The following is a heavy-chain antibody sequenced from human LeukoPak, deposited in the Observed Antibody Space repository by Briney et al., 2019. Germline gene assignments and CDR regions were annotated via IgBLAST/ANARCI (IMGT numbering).Heavy chain of an antibody. Sequence: GGSLRLSCAASGFTFSNAWMSWVRQAPGKGLEWVGRIISKTDGGTTDYAAPVKGRFTISRDDSKNTLYLQMNSLRAEDTAVYYCAKLRSGGPAAGNYWGQGTLVTVSS. D-gene: IGHD6-13*01. J-gene: IGHJ4*02. V-gene: IGHV3-15*01. CDR1: GFTFSNAW. CDR3: AKLRSGGPAAGNY. CDR2: IISKTDGGTT.